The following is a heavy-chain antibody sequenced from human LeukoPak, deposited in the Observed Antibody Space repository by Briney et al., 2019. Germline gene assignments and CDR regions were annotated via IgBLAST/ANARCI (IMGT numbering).Heavy chain of an antibody. V-gene: IGHV1-46*01. CDR3: ARDGSGLYYGMDV. CDR1: GYTFINYY. Sequence: GASVKVSCKTSGYTFINYYIHCVRQAPGQGLEWIGVVGPTRDTTSYTEKFRGRVTMTRDTSTSTVYMELSSLRSEDTAVYCCARDGSGLYYGMDVWGQGTTVTVSS. D-gene: IGHD3-10*01. J-gene: IGHJ6*02. CDR2: VGPTRDTT.